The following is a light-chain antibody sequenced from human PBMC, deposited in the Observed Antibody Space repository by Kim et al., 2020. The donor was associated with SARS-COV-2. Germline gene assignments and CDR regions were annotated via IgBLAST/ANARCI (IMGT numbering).Light chain of an antibody. CDR3: QQYNNWPYT. Sequence: EIVMTQSPATLSVSPGERATLSCRASQSVSSNLAWYQQKPGQAPRLLIYSASTRATGIPARFSGSGSGTEFTLTISSLRSEDFAVYYCQQYNNWPYTFGQGTKLEI. J-gene: IGKJ2*01. CDR1: QSVSSN. CDR2: SAS. V-gene: IGKV3-15*01.